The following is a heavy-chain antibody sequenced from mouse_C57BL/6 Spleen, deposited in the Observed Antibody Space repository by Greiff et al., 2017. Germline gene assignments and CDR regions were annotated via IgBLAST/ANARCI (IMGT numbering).Heavy chain of an antibody. CDR1: GFTFSDYG. V-gene: IGHV5-17*01. CDR3: ASRGDEGY. D-gene: IGHD3-3*01. CDR2: ISSGSSTI. J-gene: IGHJ2*01. Sequence: EVKLMESGGGLVKPGGSLNLSCAASGFTFSDYGMHWVRQAPEKGLEWVAYISSGSSTIYYADTVKGRFTISRDNAKNTLFLQMTSLRSEDTAMYYCASRGDEGYWGQGTTLTVSS.